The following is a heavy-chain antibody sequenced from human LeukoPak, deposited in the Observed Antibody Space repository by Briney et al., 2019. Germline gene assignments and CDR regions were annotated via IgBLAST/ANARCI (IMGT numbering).Heavy chain of an antibody. J-gene: IGHJ4*02. CDR1: GFTFSSYS. Sequence: PGGSLRLSCAASGFTFSSYSMNWVRQAPGKGLEWVSSISSSSSYIYYADSVKGRFTISRDNAKNSLYLQMNSLRAEDTAVYYCARDNDSSGYWVYWGQGTLVTVSS. V-gene: IGHV3-21*01. CDR2: ISSSSSYI. D-gene: IGHD3-22*01. CDR3: ARDNDSSGYWVY.